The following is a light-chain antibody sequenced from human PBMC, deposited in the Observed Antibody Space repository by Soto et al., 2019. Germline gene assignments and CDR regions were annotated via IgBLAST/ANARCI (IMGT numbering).Light chain of an antibody. J-gene: IGLJ3*02. CDR3: AAWDGGLSRPL. CDR1: SSNIGNNH. V-gene: IGLV1-47*01. CDR2: ETN. Sequence: QSVLTQPPSASGTSGQRVTISCSGSSSNIGNNHVYWYQQLAGTAPKLLMSETNQRPSGVPNRFTASKYGSSASLAISGLRSEDEAAYYCAAWDGGLSRPLFGGGTKLTVL.